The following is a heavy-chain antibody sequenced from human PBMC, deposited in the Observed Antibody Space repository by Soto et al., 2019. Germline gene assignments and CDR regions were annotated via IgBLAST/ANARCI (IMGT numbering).Heavy chain of an antibody. Sequence: QVQLVQSGAEVKKPGSSVKVSCKASGGTFSSYAISWVRQAPGQGLEWMGGIIPIFGTANYAQKFQGRVTITADESTSTANMELSRLRSEDTAVYYCARAAGSGEQQQVLWGAMDVWGQGTTVTVSS. CDR1: GGTFSSYA. J-gene: IGHJ6*02. CDR2: IIPIFGTA. V-gene: IGHV1-69*01. CDR3: ARAAGSGEQQQVLWGAMDV. D-gene: IGHD6-13*01.